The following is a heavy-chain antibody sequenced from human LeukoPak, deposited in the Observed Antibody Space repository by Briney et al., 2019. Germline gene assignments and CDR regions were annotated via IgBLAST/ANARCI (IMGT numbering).Heavy chain of an antibody. D-gene: IGHD6-19*01. Sequence: GGSLRLSCAASGFPFSRYWMSWVRQAPGKGLEWVANIKPDGREKYYLDSVKGRFTISRDNAKNSLYLQMNSLRAEDTAVYYCASSQWASVANNYWGQGTLVTVSS. CDR1: GFPFSRYW. CDR3: ASSQWASVANNY. V-gene: IGHV3-7*01. CDR2: IKPDGREK. J-gene: IGHJ4*02.